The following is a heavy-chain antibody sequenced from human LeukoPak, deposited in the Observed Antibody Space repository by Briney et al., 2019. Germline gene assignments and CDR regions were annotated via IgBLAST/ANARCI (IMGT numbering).Heavy chain of an antibody. CDR2: ICHSGST. V-gene: IGHV4-30-2*01. CDR1: GGSISSGGYS. CDR3: ARVHYDAFDI. J-gene: IGHJ3*02. Sequence: SETLSLTCAVSGGSISSGGYSWSWIRQPPGKGLEWIGYICHSGSTYYNPSLKSRVTISVDRSKNQFSLKLSSVTAADTAVYYCARVHYDAFDIWGQGTMVTVSS.